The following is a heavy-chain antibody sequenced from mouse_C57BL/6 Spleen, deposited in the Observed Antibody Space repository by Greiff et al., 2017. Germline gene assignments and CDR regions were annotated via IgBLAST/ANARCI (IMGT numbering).Heavy chain of an antibody. CDR3: ARGDYGGVYAMDY. D-gene: IGHD2-4*01. CDR1: GYTFTSYT. V-gene: IGHV1-4*01. CDR2: INPSSGYT. Sequence: VQLQQSGAELARPGASVKMSCKASGYTFTSYTMHWVKQRPGQGLEWIGYINPSSGYTKYNQKFKDKATLTADKSSSTAYMQLSSLTSEDSAVYYCARGDYGGVYAMDYWGQGTSVTVSS. J-gene: IGHJ4*01.